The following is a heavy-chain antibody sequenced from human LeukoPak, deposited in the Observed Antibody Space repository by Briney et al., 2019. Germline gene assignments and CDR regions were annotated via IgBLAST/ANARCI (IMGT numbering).Heavy chain of an antibody. Sequence: PGGSLRLSCAASGFSISIYWMHWVRQAPGKGLEWVAVISYDGSNKYYADSVKGRFTISRDNSKNTLYLQVNSLRAEDTAVYYCARAGNYDFWSGYYYGMDVWGQGTTVTVSS. J-gene: IGHJ6*02. CDR1: GFSISIYW. CDR2: ISYDGSNK. CDR3: ARAGNYDFWSGYYYGMDV. V-gene: IGHV3-30-3*01. D-gene: IGHD3-3*01.